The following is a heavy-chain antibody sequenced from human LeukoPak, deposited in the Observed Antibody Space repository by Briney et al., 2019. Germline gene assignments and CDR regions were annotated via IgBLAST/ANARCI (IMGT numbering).Heavy chain of an antibody. Sequence: SETLSLTSTVSGGSISSYYWSWIRQPAGKGLEWIGRIYTSGSTNYNPSLKSRVTMSVDTSKNQFSLKLSSVTAADTAVYYCARASYSNFYYYYYYMDVWGKGTTVTVSS. CDR3: ARASYSNFYYYYYYMDV. V-gene: IGHV4-4*07. J-gene: IGHJ6*03. CDR1: GGSISSYY. CDR2: IYTSGST. D-gene: IGHD4-11*01.